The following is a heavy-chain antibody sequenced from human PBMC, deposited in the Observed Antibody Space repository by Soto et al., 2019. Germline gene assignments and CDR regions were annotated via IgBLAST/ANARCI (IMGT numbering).Heavy chain of an antibody. J-gene: IGHJ5*02. CDR3: ARGGVITMVRGVIGGWFDP. V-gene: IGHV4-34*01. D-gene: IGHD3-10*01. Sequence: QVQLQQWGAGLLKPSETLSLTCAVYGGSFSGYYWSWIRQPPGKGLEWIGEINHSGSTNYNPSLKSRGTISVDTSTNQCSLMRSSVTAADTAVYYCARGGVITMVRGVIGGWFDPWGQGTLVTVSS. CDR1: GGSFSGYY. CDR2: INHSGST.